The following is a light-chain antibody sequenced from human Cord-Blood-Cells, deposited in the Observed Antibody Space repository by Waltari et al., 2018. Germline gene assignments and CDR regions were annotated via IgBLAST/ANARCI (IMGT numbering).Light chain of an antibody. V-gene: IGKV1-5*03. CDR3: QQYNSYPFT. J-gene: IGKJ3*01. Sequence: DIQMTQSPSTLSATVGDRVTITCRASQSISSWLAWYQKKPGKAPKLLIYKSSSLESGVPSRVSGRGSGTEVTLTFSSLQSDDFATYYCQQYNSYPFTFGPGTKVDIK. CDR2: KSS. CDR1: QSISSW.